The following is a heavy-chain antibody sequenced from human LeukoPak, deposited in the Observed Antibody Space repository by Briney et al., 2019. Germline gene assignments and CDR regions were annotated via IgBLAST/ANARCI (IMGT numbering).Heavy chain of an antibody. CDR1: GFTFSNSW. Sequence: GGSLRLSCAASGFTFSNSWMSWVRQAPGKGLEWVANIKHDGTEKYYVDSVKGRFTISRDNAKNSLYLQMNSLRAEDTAVYYCARSNWNFDYWGQGTLVTVSS. J-gene: IGHJ4*02. D-gene: IGHD1-20*01. CDR2: IKHDGTEK. CDR3: ARSNWNFDY. V-gene: IGHV3-7*01.